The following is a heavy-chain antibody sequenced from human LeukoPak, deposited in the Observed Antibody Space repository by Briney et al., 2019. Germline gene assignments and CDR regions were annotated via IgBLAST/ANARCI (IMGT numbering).Heavy chain of an antibody. V-gene: IGHV4-39*01. CDR1: GGSISSSSYY. Sequence: PSETLSLTCTVSGGSISSSSYYWGWIRQPPGKGLEWIGSIYYSGSTYYNPSLKSRVTISVDTSKNQFSLKLSSVTAADTAVYYCARAEDYGDSPRLDYWGQGTLVTVSP. CDR2: IYYSGST. CDR3: ARAEDYGDSPRLDY. D-gene: IGHD4-17*01. J-gene: IGHJ4*02.